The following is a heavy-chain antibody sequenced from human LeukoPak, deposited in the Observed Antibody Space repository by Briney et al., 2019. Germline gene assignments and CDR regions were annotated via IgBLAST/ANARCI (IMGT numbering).Heavy chain of an antibody. J-gene: IGHJ4*02. CDR3: ARAPYHGSGFDY. CDR2: IYRDGRT. Sequence: GGSLRLSCAASGFIVSSNYMNWVRQAPGKGLEWVSVIYRDGRTYYVESVKGRFIISRDNSKNTLYLQMNSLRAEDTAVYYCARAPYHGSGFDYWGQATLVTVFS. D-gene: IGHD3-10*01. V-gene: IGHV3-53*01. CDR1: GFIVSSNY.